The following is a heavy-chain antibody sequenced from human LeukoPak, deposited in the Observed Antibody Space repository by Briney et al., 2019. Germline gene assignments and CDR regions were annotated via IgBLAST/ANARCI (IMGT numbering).Heavy chain of an antibody. J-gene: IGHJ4*02. CDR2: IYTSGST. D-gene: IGHD3-3*01. V-gene: IGHV4-4*09. CDR3: ARQWSGYSYFDY. Sequence: SETLSLTCTVSGGPISSYYWSWIRQPPGKGLEWIGYIYTSGSTNYNPSLKSRVTISVDTSKNQFSLKLNSVTAADTAVYYCARQWSGYSYFDYWGQGTLVTVSS. CDR1: GGPISSYY.